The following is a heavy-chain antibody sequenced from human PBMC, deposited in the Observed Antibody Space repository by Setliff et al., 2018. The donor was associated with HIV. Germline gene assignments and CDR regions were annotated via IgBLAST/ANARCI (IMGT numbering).Heavy chain of an antibody. CDR1: GGTFSSYI. J-gene: IGHJ3*02. V-gene: IGHV1-69*13. D-gene: IGHD2-2*01. Sequence: ASVKVSCKASGGTFSSYITAWVRQAPGQGLEWMGGINPIFGTTNYARDFMGRVSITADESTNTAYMELSSLRSEDTAVYYCALPAAIRRQYPEDAFDIWGQGAMVTVSS. CDR3: ALPAAIRRQYPEDAFDI. CDR2: INPIFGTT.